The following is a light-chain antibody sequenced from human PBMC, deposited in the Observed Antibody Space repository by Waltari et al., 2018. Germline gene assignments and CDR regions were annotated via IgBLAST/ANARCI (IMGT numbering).Light chain of an antibody. CDR2: EDS. V-gene: IGLV2-23*02. Sequence: QSALSQPVSVSASPRQSITISCTGTNTDVGIYELVSWYQQYPGKAPKLLMFEDSRRPSGISARFSGSKSGNTASLTITGLQADDEADYYCCSYAGSSTVYIFGTGTKVTV. CDR1: NTDVGIYEL. CDR3: CSYAGSSTVYI. J-gene: IGLJ1*01.